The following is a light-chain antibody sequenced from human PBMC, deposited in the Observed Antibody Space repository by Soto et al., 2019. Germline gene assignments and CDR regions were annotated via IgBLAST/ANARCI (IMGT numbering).Light chain of an antibody. V-gene: IGKV3-11*01. J-gene: IGKJ1*01. CDR2: DAS. Sequence: EIVLTQSPATLSLSPGERATLSCRASQSVSSYLAWYQQKPGQAPRLLIYDASNRATGIPTRFSGSGSGTDFPLTSSSLEPEDFAVYYCQQRSNWQTFGQGTKVEIK. CDR1: QSVSSY. CDR3: QQRSNWQT.